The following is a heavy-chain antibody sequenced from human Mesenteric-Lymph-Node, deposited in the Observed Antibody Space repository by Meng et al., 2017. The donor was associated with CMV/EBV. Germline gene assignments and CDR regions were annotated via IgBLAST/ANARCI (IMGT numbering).Heavy chain of an antibody. CDR1: GYTFASYA. V-gene: IGHV1-69*10. CDR2: IRPTLGIS. J-gene: IGHJ4*02. CDR3: ARVPAAILSYYFDY. Sequence: SVKVSCKASGYTFASYAITWVRQAPGQGLEWMGWIRPTLGISSDTQKFHDRVTISADKSTSTTYLELGSLRSDDTAVYYCARVPAAILSYYFDYWGQGTLVTVSS. D-gene: IGHD2-2*01.